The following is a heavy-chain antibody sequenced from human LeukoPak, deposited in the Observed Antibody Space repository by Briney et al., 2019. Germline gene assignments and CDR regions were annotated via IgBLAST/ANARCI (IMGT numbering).Heavy chain of an antibody. CDR1: GGSVYTSDYY. V-gene: IGHV4-39*07. J-gene: IGHJ4*02. CDR3: ARVFDS. CDR2: IFYTGRT. Sequence: SETLSLTCTVSGGSVYTSDYYWGWVRQPPGKGPEWIGDIFYTGRTNYNPSLKSRVSISIDTSKNQFSLKLTSVTAADTAVYYCARVFDSWGQGTLVTVSS.